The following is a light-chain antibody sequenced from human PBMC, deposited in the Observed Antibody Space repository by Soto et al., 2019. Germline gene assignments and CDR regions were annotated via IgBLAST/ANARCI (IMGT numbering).Light chain of an antibody. Sequence: QSALTQPASVSGSPGQSITISCSETSSDVGGYNYVSWYQQHPGKAPKLMIYDVNNRPSGVSNRFSGSKSGNTASLTISGLQAQDEADYYCSSYTGSSTYVAFGGGTKLTVL. J-gene: IGLJ2*01. CDR1: SSDVGGYNY. V-gene: IGLV2-14*01. CDR3: SSYTGSSTYVA. CDR2: DVN.